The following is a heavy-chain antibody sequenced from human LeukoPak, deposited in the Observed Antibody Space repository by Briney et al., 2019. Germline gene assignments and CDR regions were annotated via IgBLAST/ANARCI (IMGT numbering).Heavy chain of an antibody. CDR1: GFTVSSNY. CDR2: IYSGDT. Sequence: GGSLRLSCAASGFTVSSNYMSWVRQAPGEGLEWVSFIYSGDTYYADSVKGRFTISRDNSKNTLYLQMNSLRAEDTAVYYCASDPGWLMYFDLWGRGTLVTVSS. CDR3: ASDPGWLMYFDL. D-gene: IGHD3-16*01. V-gene: IGHV3-53*05. J-gene: IGHJ2*01.